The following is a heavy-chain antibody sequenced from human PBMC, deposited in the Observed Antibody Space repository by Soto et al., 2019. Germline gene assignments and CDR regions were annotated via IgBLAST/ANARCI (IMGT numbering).Heavy chain of an antibody. D-gene: IGHD2-2*01. CDR2: RWYDVSNK. J-gene: IGHJ6*02. V-gene: IGHV3-33*01. Sequence: PGGSLRLSCAASGFTFSSYGMHWFRQPPGKGLEWVAVRWYDVSNKDYADSGKGRCTIARDNPKNTVDLQMNSLRADDTALYHCARGDCSSTSCYEFSYYGMDAWGQGTPVTVSS. CDR1: GFTFSSYG. CDR3: ARGDCSSTSCYEFSYYGMDA.